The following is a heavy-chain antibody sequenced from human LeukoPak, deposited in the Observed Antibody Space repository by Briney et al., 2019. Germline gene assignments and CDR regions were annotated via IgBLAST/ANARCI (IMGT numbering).Heavy chain of an antibody. D-gene: IGHD2-2*01. CDR1: GFTFSSYA. CDR2: ISYDGSNK. V-gene: IGHV3-30-3*01. J-gene: IGHJ4*02. CDR3: ARDQRIVVVPAAIGY. Sequence: GGSLRLSCAASGFTFSSYAMHWVRQAPGKGLEWVAVISYDGSNKYYADSVKGRFTISRDNSKNTLYLQMNSLRAEDTAVYYCARDQRIVVVPAAIGYWGQGTLVTVSS.